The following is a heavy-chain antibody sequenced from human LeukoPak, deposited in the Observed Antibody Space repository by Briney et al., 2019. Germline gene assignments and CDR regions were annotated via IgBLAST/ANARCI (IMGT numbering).Heavy chain of an antibody. Sequence: PSETLSLTCAVYGGSFSGYYWSWIRQPPGKGLEWIGYIYYSGSTNYNPSLKSRVTISVDTSKNQFSLKLSSVTAADTAVYYCAKGTSWINPYYYMDVWGKGSTVTVSS. V-gene: IGHV4-59*01. J-gene: IGHJ6*03. CDR3: AKGTSWINPYYYMDV. D-gene: IGHD2-2*01. CDR2: IYYSGST. CDR1: GGSFSGYY.